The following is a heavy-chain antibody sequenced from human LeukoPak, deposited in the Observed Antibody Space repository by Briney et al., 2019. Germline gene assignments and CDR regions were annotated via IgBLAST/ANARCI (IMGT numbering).Heavy chain of an antibody. J-gene: IGHJ6*02. Sequence: GESLKISCKGSGYSFTSYWIGWVRQVPGKGLEWMGIIYPGDSDTRYSPSFQGQVTISADKSISTAYLQWSSLKASDTAMYYCARLPGYCSSTSCYSSRYYYYYGMDVWGQGTTVTVSS. CDR3: ARLPGYCSSTSCYSSRYYYYYGMDV. CDR2: IYPGDSDT. CDR1: GYSFTSYW. V-gene: IGHV5-51*01. D-gene: IGHD2-2*01.